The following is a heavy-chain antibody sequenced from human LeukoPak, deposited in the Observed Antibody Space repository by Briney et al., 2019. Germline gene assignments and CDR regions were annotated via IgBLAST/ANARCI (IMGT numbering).Heavy chain of an antibody. CDR1: GYTFTSYG. J-gene: IGHJ6*02. V-gene: IGHV1-18*01. D-gene: IGHD2-2*01. CDR3: ARDAVVPAALTYYYYGMDV. CDR2: ISAYNGNT. Sequence: ASVTVSCKASGYTFTSYGISWVRQAPGQGLEWMGWISAYNGNTNYAQRLQGRVTMTTDTSTSTAYMELRSLRSDDTAVYYCARDAVVPAALTYYYYGMDVWGQGTTVTVSS.